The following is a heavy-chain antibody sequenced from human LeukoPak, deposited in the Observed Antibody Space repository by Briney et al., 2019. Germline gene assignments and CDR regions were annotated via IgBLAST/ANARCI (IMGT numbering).Heavy chain of an antibody. Sequence: HPGGSLRLSCAASGFTFSSYSMNWVRQAPGKGLEWVSYISSSSKTIYYADSVKGRFTISRDNAKNSLYLQMNGLRDEDSAVYYCARDQGIFDYWGQGTVVTVSS. CDR1: GFTFSSYS. CDR3: ARDQGIFDY. J-gene: IGHJ4*02. CDR2: ISSSSKTI. V-gene: IGHV3-48*02.